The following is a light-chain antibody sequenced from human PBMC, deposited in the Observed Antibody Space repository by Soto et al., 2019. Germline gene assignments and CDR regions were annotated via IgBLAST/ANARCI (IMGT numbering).Light chain of an antibody. Sequence: DIQMTQSPSSLSASVGDRVTIACRASQVISKYVAWFQQRPGEAPKSLIYATSRLQSGVPSKFSCSGSGTDFTLTISSLQPEDFATYYCQQYDSFPRTFGQGTKLE. CDR1: QVISKY. CDR3: QQYDSFPRT. CDR2: ATS. J-gene: IGKJ2*01. V-gene: IGKV1-16*02.